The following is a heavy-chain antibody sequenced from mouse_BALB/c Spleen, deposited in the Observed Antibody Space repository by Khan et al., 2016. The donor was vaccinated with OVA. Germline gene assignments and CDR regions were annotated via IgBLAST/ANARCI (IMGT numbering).Heavy chain of an antibody. CDR1: GFTFSSYS. Sequence: EVELVVSGGDLVEPGGSLKLSCAASGFTFSSYSMSWVRQTPDKRLEWVATISSGGDYTYYPDIVKGRFTISRDNAKNTLYLQMSSLKSEDTAMYYCASHLTGSFAYWGQGTLVAGSA. CDR2: ISSGGDYT. D-gene: IGHD4-1*01. J-gene: IGHJ3*01. CDR3: ASHLTGSFAY. V-gene: IGHV5-6*01.